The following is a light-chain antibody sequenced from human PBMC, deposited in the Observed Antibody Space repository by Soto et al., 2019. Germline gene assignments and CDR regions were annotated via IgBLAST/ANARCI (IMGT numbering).Light chain of an antibody. J-gene: IGLJ2*01. V-gene: IGLV2-14*01. CDR1: SSDVGGYNY. Sequence: QSALTQPASVSGSPGQSITISCTGTSSDVGGYNYVSWYQQHPGKAPKLMIYDVSNRPSGVSNRFSGSKSGNTASLTISGLADEEEADYCCASAASNKDVVFGGGTKLTVL. CDR2: DVS. CDR3: ASAASNKDVV.